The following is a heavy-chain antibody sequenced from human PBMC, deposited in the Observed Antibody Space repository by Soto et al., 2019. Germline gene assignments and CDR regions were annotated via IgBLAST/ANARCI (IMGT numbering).Heavy chain of an antibody. CDR2: ISTTSTYI. D-gene: IGHD3-10*02. Sequence: GGSLRLSCAASGFTFSGDAMNWVRQAPGKGLEWVSSISTTSTYIYYADSVKGRFTISRDNAKNSLHLQMNSLRAEDTAVYYCVRDYVMDVWGQGTTVTVSS. CDR3: VRDYVMDV. V-gene: IGHV3-21*01. CDR1: GFTFSGDA. J-gene: IGHJ6*02.